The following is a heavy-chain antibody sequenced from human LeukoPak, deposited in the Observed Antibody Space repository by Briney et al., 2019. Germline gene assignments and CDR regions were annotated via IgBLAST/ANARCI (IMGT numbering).Heavy chain of an antibody. J-gene: IGHJ5*02. Sequence: SETLSLTCSVSGGYTYTSSYYWSWIRQPAGKGLEWIGRIYTSGSTTYNPSLKSRVTMSVDTSKSQFSLNLMSVTAADTAVYYCTRDMGTTGEVKFDPWGQGTLVTVSS. D-gene: IGHD4-17*01. CDR3: TRDMGTTGEVKFDP. CDR2: IYTSGST. CDR1: GGYTYTSSYY. V-gene: IGHV4-4*07.